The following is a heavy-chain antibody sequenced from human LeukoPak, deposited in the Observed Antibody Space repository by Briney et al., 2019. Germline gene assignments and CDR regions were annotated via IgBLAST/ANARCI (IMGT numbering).Heavy chain of an antibody. V-gene: IGHV1-2*02. CDR2: INPKSGGT. D-gene: IGHD3-22*01. CDR3: ASGSSFDSSGRGFDY. J-gene: IGHJ4*02. CDR1: GYTFTCYY. Sequence: ASVKVSCKASGYTFTCYYMHWVRQAPGQGLEWMGWINPKSGGTNYAQKFQGRVTMTRDTSISTAYMELSRLRFDDTAVYYCASGSSFDSSGRGFDYWGQGTLVTVSS.